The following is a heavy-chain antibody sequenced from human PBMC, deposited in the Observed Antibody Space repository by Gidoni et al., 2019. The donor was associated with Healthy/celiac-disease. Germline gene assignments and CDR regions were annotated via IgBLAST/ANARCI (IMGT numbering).Heavy chain of an antibody. CDR3: ARSPHGCTNGVCYSLVFDY. D-gene: IGHD2-8*01. V-gene: IGHV3-66*01. CDR2: IYSGGST. Sequence: EVQLVESGGGLVQPGGSLRLSCAASGVTVSSNYMSWVRQAPGKGLEWVSVIYSGGSTYYADSVKGRFTISRDNSKNTLYLQMNSLRAEDTAVYYCARSPHGCTNGVCYSLVFDYWGQGTLVTVSS. CDR1: GVTVSSNY. J-gene: IGHJ4*02.